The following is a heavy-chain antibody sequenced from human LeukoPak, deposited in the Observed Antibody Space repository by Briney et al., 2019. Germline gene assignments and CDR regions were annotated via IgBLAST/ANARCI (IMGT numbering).Heavy chain of an antibody. Sequence: GGSLRLSCAASGFTFSSYSMNWVRQAPGKGLEWVSSISSSSSYIYYADSVKGRFTISRDNSKNTLYLQMNSLRAEDTAVYYCAKGPSPDYWGQGTLVTVSS. CDR3: AKGPSPDY. J-gene: IGHJ4*02. CDR1: GFTFSSYS. CDR2: ISSSSSYI. V-gene: IGHV3-21*04.